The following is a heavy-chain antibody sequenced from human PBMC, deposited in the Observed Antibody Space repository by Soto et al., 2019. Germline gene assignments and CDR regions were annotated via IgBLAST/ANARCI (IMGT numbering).Heavy chain of an antibody. D-gene: IGHD6-13*01. CDR2: IYHSGST. Sequence: SETLSLTCAVSGGSISSSNWWSWVRQPPGKGLEWIGEIYHSGSTNYNPSLKSRVTISVDKSKNQFSLKLSSVTAADTAVYYCARATAAAGPIYYFDYWGQGTLVTVSS. J-gene: IGHJ4*02. CDR1: GGSISSSNW. CDR3: ARATAAAGPIYYFDY. V-gene: IGHV4-4*02.